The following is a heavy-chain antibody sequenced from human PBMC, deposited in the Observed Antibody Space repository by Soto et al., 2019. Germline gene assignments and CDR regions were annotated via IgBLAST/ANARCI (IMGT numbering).Heavy chain of an antibody. CDR1: GFTFRRSS. D-gene: IGHD2-15*01. CDR2: IRSKANSYAT. Sequence: GGYLRLSYAASGFTFRRSSMHWVRQASGKELEWVGRIRSKANSYATAYAASVKGRFTISRHDSKNTPYLQMNSLKTEDTAVYYCTSKYCSCGSCYGNRFCYLGQGTVVTV. V-gene: IGHV3-73*01. J-gene: IGHJ4*02. CDR3: TSKYCSCGSCYGNRFCY.